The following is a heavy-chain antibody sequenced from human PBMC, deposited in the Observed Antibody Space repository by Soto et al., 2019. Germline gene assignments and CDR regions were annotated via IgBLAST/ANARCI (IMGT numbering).Heavy chain of an antibody. Sequence: GGSLRLSCAASGFTFSNYAIHWVRRAPGKGLEWVAVLSFDGNNKHYADSVKGRFTISRDNSKNALYLQMNSLRAEDTAVYYCARGPFGDAAMVTNYFDYWGQGTLVTVSS. J-gene: IGHJ4*02. CDR2: LSFDGNNK. V-gene: IGHV3-30-3*01. D-gene: IGHD5-18*01. CDR1: GFTFSNYA. CDR3: ARGPFGDAAMVTNYFDY.